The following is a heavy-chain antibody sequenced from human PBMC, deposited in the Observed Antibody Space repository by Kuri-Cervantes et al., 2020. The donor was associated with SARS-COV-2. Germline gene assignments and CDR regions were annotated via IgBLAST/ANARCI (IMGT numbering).Heavy chain of an antibody. Sequence: ASVKVSCKASGYTFTGYYMHWVRQAPGQGLEWMGWINPNSGGTNYAQKFQGRVTMTRDTPISTAYMELSRLRSDDTAVYYCARDRGPQAMFDPWGQGTLVTVSS. J-gene: IGHJ5*02. CDR2: INPNSGGT. V-gene: IGHV1-2*02. CDR1: GYTFTGYY. CDR3: ARDRGPQAMFDP.